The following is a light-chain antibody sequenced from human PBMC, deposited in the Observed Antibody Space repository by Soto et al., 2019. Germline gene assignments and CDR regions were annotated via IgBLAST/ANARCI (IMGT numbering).Light chain of an antibody. CDR2: DGS. Sequence: SYELTQPPSLSVAPGQTATITCGGDNIATKSVHWYQQRPGQATVLVVYDGSDRPSGIPDRFSGSNSENTATLTISRVEAGDEADFYCQVWYTPSHHLVVGGGTKLTVL. V-gene: IGLV3-21*02. CDR1: NIATKS. CDR3: QVWYTPSHHLV. J-gene: IGLJ2*01.